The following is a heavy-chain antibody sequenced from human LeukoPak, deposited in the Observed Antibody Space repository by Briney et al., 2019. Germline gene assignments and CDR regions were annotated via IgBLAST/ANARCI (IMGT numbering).Heavy chain of an antibody. CDR2: INHSGST. Sequence: SETLSLTCAVYGGSLSGYYWSWIRQPPGKGLEWIGEINHSGSTNYNPSLKSRVTISVDTSKNQFSLKLSSVTAADTAVYYCARVGPRRYCSGGSCPHSLDYWGQGTLVTVSS. V-gene: IGHV4-34*01. CDR1: GGSLSGYY. D-gene: IGHD2-15*01. J-gene: IGHJ4*02. CDR3: ARVGPRRYCSGGSCPHSLDY.